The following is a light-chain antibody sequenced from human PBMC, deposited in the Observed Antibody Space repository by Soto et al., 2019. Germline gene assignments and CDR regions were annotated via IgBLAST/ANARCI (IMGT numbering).Light chain of an antibody. CDR1: QSVSSN. CDR2: GAS. Sequence: EIVMTQSPATLSVSPGERATLSCRASQSVSSNLAWYQQKPGQAPRLLIYGASTRATGIPARFSGSGSGTEFTLTNSSLQFEDFAIYYCQQYNNWPPWTFGQGTKVEIK. J-gene: IGKJ1*01. CDR3: QQYNNWPPWT. V-gene: IGKV3-15*01.